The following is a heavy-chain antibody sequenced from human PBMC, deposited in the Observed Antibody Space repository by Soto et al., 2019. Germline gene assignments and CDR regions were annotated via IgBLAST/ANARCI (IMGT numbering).Heavy chain of an antibody. CDR3: ARDRTTYDGNTYYDALDM. D-gene: IGHD1-7*01. CDR1: RFAISDYW. V-gene: IGHV3-7*05. J-gene: IGHJ3*02. CDR2: LNEDGSER. Sequence: GGSLRLSCVASRFAISDYWMTWVRQAPGKGLEWVANLNEDGSERQYVDSVKGRFTISRDNAENSLYLQMNSLRDEDTAVYYCARDRTTYDGNTYYDALDMWGQGTMVTVSS.